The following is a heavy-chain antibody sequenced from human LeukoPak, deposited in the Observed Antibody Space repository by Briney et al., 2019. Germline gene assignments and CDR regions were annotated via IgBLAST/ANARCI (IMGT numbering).Heavy chain of an antibody. CDR1: GFTFSSYG. J-gene: IGHJ6*04. D-gene: IGHD2-21*02. CDR3: ARALGVTPPYYFSYGMDV. Sequence: GRSLRLSCAASGFTFSSYGMHWVRQAPGKGLEWVANIKQDGIEKYYVDSVKGRFTISRDNAENSMYLQMNSLRAEDTAVYFCARALGVTPPYYFSYGMDVWGKGATVTVSS. CDR2: IKQDGIEK. V-gene: IGHV3-7*03.